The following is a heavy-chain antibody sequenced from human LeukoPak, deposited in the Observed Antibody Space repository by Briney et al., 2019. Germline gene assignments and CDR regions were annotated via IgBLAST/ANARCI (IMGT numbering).Heavy chain of an antibody. CDR1: GGTFSSYA. CDR3: ARMYYYDSSGYPADEGGAY. J-gene: IGHJ4*02. Sequence: SVKVSCKASGGTFSSYAISWVRQAPGQGLEWMGRIIPILGIANYAQKFQGRVTITADKSTSTAYMELSSLRSEDTAVYYCARMYYYDSSGYPADEGGAYWGQGTLITVSS. D-gene: IGHD3-22*01. V-gene: IGHV1-69*04. CDR2: IIPILGIA.